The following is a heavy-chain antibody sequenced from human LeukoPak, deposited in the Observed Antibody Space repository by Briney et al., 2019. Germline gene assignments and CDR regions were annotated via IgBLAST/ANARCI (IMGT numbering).Heavy chain of an antibody. D-gene: IGHD3-10*01. J-gene: IGHJ5*02. CDR1: GGSISSSSYY. CDR2: LYYSGTT. CDR3: AREPRYGSGSYSFDP. V-gene: IGHV4-39*07. Sequence: SETLSLTCTVSGGSISSSSYYWGWIRQPPGKGLQWIGSLYYSGTTYYNPSLKSRVTILVDTSNNQFSLKLSSLTAADTAVYYCAREPRYGSGSYSFDPWGQGTLVTVSS.